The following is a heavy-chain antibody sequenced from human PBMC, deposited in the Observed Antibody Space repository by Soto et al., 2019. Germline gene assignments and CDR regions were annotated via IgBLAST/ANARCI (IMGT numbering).Heavy chain of an antibody. V-gene: IGHV3-11*01. Sequence: QVQLVESGGGLVKPGGSLRLSCAASGFTFSDCYMTWIHQAPGKGLEWVAYISSSGTTIYYADSVKGRFTISRDNTKNSLYLRMNSLRDEDTAMYYCATPPYNYPTVWGQGTLVTVSS. D-gene: IGHD1-1*01. CDR2: ISSSGTTI. J-gene: IGHJ4*02. CDR3: ATPPYNYPTV. CDR1: GFTFSDCY.